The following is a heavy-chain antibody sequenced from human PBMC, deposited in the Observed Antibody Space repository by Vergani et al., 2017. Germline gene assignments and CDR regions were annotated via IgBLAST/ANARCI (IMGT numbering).Heavy chain of an antibody. CDR3: RGEMDV. Sequence: VQLVESGGGLEQPGRSLRLSCRASGFTFTDYGISWVRQAPGKGLEWVALISNDGRHTYYADSVRGRFNISRDNSKNTLYLQMNSLRTEDTANYYCRGEMDVWGKGTTVTVSS. CDR2: ISNDGRHT. V-gene: IGHV3-30*19. J-gene: IGHJ6*04. CDR1: GFTFTDYG.